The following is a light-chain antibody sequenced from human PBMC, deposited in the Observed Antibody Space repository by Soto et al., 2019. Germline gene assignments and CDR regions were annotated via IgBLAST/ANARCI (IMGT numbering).Light chain of an antibody. J-gene: IGLJ3*02. CDR3: SSYAGRNNLV. Sequence: QSALTQPPSASGSPGQSVTISCTGTSSDVGGYNYVSWYQQHPGNAHNVMIYEVSERPSGVPERFSGYKSGNTASLTVSGLQAEEAADYYCSSYAGRNNLVFGGGTKLTVL. CDR2: EVS. V-gene: IGLV2-8*01. CDR1: SSDVGGYNY.